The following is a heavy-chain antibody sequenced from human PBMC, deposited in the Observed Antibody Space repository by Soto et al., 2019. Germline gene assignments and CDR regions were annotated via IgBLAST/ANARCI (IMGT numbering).Heavy chain of an antibody. CDR3: VKDYPYGSGSSYIDYGMDV. CDR2: ISSNGGST. J-gene: IGHJ6*02. V-gene: IGHV3-64D*06. Sequence: PGGSLRLSCSASGFTFSSYAMHWVRQAPGKGLEYVSAISSNGGSTYYADSVKGGFTISRDNSKNTLYLQMSSLRAEDTAVYYCVKDYPYGSGSSYIDYGMDVWGQGTTVTVSS. D-gene: IGHD3-10*01. CDR1: GFTFSSYA.